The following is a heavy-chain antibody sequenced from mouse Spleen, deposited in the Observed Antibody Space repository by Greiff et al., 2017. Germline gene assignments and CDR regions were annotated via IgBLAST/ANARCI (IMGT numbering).Heavy chain of an antibody. CDR1: GYTFTSSW. D-gene: IGHD1-1*01. CDR2: IDPSDSET. V-gene: IGHV1-52*01. CDR3: ERSPGRSPWFAY. Sequence: VQLQQPGAELVRPGSSVQLSCTASGYTFTSSWMHWVKQRPLQGLAWIGNIDPSDSETHYHQKFQDKATLTVDKSSSTAYMQLSSLTSEDSAVYYRERSPGRSPWFAYWGQGTLVTVSA. J-gene: IGHJ3*01.